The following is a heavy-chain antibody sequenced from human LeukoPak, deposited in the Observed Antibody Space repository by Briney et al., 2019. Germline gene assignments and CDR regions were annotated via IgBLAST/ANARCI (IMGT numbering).Heavy chain of an antibody. J-gene: IGHJ4*02. V-gene: IGHV1-69*13. CDR2: IIPIFGTA. CDR1: GGTFSSYA. Sequence: SVKVSCKASGGTFSSYAISWVRQAPGQGLEWMGGIIPIFGTANYAQKFQGRVTITADESTSTAYMELNSLRSEDTAVYYCARASYYYDSSGAPGAQWKSYYFDYWGQGTLVTVSS. D-gene: IGHD3-22*01. CDR3: ARASYYYDSSGAPGAQWKSYYFDY.